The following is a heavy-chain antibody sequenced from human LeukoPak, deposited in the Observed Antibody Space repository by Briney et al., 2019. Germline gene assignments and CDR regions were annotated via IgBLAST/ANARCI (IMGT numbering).Heavy chain of an antibody. Sequence: PGGSLRLSCAASGFTFSSYAMSWVRQAPGKGLEWVSAISGSGGNTYYADSVKGRFTISRDNSKNTLYLQMNSLRAEDTAVYYCAKAEAPRGIVVVPAAMAYAFDIWGQGTMVTVSS. CDR2: ISGSGGNT. V-gene: IGHV3-23*01. CDR1: GFTFSSYA. J-gene: IGHJ3*02. CDR3: AKAEAPRGIVVVPAAMAYAFDI. D-gene: IGHD2-2*01.